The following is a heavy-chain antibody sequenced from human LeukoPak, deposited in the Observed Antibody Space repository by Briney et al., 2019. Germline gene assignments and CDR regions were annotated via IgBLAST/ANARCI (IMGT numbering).Heavy chain of an antibody. J-gene: IGHJ4*02. CDR3: ARLANYFESCGPDY. CDR1: GFTFSSKY. D-gene: IGHD3-22*01. Sequence: GGSLRLSCAASGFTFSSKYMTWVRQAPGEGLEWVSLIFAGGSTLYADSVKGRFTISRDNSKNMLYLQMDSLRAEDTAVYYCARLANYFESCGPDYWGQGTLVTVSS. V-gene: IGHV3-66*01. CDR2: IFAGGST.